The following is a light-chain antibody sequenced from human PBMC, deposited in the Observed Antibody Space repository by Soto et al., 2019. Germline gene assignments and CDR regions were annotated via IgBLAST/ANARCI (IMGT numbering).Light chain of an antibody. Sequence: QSALTQPASVSGSPGQSITISCSGTSSDVGRYNYVSWYQQHPGQVPKLIIYDVSNRPSGVSDRFSASKSGNTASLTISVLQAEDEADYFCSSYTTSTTTVFGTGTKVTVL. CDR2: DVS. CDR1: SSDVGRYNY. CDR3: SSYTTSTTTV. V-gene: IGLV2-14*01. J-gene: IGLJ1*01.